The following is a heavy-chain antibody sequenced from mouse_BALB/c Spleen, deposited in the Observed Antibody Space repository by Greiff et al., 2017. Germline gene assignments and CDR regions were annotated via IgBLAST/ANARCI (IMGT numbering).Heavy chain of an antibody. CDR3: ARDYRYEAAMDY. CDR2: INPSTGYT. Sequence: QVHVKQSGAELAKPGASVKMSCKASSYTFTSYWMHWVKQRPGQGLEWIGYINPSTGYTEYNQKFKDKATLTADKSSSTAYMQLSSLTSEDSAVYYCARDYRYEAAMDYWGQGTSVTASS. J-gene: IGHJ4*01. D-gene: IGHD2-14*01. CDR1: SYTFTSYW. V-gene: IGHV1-7*01.